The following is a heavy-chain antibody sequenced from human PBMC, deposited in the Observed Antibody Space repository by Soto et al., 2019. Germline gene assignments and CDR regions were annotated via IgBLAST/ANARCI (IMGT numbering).Heavy chain of an antibody. CDR2: ISGSGYST. CDR1: GFTFSSYA. V-gene: IGHV3-23*01. J-gene: IGHJ6*02. Sequence: EVHLLESGGGLVQPGGSLRLSCAASGFTFSSYAMSWVRQAPGKGLEWVSGISGSGYSTYYADSVKGRFTISRDNSKNTLYLQMNSLRAEDTAVYYCAKDPPAATSAGDLFGMDVWGQGTTVTVSS. CDR3: AKDPPAATSAGDLFGMDV. D-gene: IGHD2-2*01.